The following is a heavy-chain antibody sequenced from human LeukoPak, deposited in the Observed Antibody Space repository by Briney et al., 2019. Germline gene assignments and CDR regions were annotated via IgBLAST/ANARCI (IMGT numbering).Heavy chain of an antibody. J-gene: IGHJ4*02. CDR3: ASHGHQRTFDY. Sequence: WASVKVSCKASGYTFTSYGISWVRQAPGQGLEWMGWISAYNGNTNSAQKLQGRVTMTTDTSTSTAYMELRSLRSDDTAVYYCASHGHQRTFDYWGQGTLVTVSS. CDR1: GYTFTSYG. V-gene: IGHV1-18*01. CDR2: ISAYNGNT.